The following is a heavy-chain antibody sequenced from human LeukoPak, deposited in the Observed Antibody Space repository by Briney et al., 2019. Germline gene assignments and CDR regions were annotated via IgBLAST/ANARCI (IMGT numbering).Heavy chain of an antibody. CDR2: ISAYNCNT. D-gene: IGHD3-10*01. CDR3: ARDPAYWFGELLAHYYYGMDV. J-gene: IGHJ6*02. Sequence: ASVKVSCKASGYTFTSYGISWVRQAPGQGLEWMGWISAYNCNTNYAQKLQGRVTMTTDTSTSTDYMELRSLRSDDTAVYYCARDPAYWFGELLAHYYYGMDVWGQGTTVTVSS. CDR1: GYTFTSYG. V-gene: IGHV1-18*01.